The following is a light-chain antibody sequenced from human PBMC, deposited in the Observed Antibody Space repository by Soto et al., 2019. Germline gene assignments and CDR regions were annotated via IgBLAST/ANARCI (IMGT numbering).Light chain of an antibody. J-gene: IGLJ2*01. CDR3: AAWDDSLNGMV. CDR1: SSNIGRNT. Sequence: QSVLTQPPAASGTPGQRVTISCSGSSSNIGRNTVNWYQLLPGTAPKLLIYSDNQRPSGVPDRFSVSKSGTSVSLAISGLQSDDEADYYCAAWDDSLNGMVFGGGTKLTVL. CDR2: SDN. V-gene: IGLV1-44*01.